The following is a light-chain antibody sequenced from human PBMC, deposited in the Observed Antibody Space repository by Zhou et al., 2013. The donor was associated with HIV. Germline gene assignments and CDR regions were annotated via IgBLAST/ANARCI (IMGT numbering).Light chain of an antibody. J-gene: IGKJ4*01. Sequence: DIEMTQSPSSLSASIGDRVIITCLASHNIGQSINWYQQKPGRAPKLLIYDTSTLELGVTPRFSGTGSATDFSFVISSLRPEDIGTYYCQQYESLPLTFGGGTRGGDQ. CDR1: HNIGQS. CDR2: DTS. CDR3: QQYESLPLT. V-gene: IGKV1-33*01.